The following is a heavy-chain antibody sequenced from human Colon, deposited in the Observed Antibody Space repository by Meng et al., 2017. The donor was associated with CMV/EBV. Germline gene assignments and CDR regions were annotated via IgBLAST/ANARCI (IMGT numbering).Heavy chain of an antibody. CDR1: GYTFTDYY. J-gene: IGHJ4*02. Sequence: ASVKVSCKSSGYTFTDYYIHWVRQAPGQGLEWMGWIDPKSGGTKYPQAFQGRVTMPSDTSMTTAYLDISGLRSDDTAIYYCARSEFWNSFYKHIDFDSWGQGTLVTVSS. D-gene: IGHD3/OR15-3a*01. CDR2: IDPKSGGT. V-gene: IGHV1-2*02. CDR3: ARSEFWNSFYKHIDFDS.